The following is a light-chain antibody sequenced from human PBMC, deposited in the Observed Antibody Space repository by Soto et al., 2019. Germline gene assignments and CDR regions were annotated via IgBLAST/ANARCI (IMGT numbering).Light chain of an antibody. CDR1: QSISIY. CDR3: QQYNSYSRT. V-gene: IGKV1-5*03. Sequence: QVPQSQSSLFAAVGDRVTITCRASQSISIYLNWYQQKPGKAPKLLIYKASSLESGVPSRFSGSGSGTEFTLTISSLQPDDFATYYCQQYNSYSRTFGQGTKVDIK. CDR2: KAS. J-gene: IGKJ1*01.